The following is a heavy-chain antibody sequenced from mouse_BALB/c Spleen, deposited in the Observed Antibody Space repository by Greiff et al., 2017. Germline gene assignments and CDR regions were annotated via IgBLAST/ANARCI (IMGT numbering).Heavy chain of an antibody. V-gene: IGHV3-2*02. CDR1: GYSITSDYA. Sequence: EVKLMESGPGLVKPSQSLSLTCTVTGYSITSDYAWNWIRQFPGNKLEWMGYISYSGSTSYNPSLKSRISITRDTSKNQFFLQLNSVTTEDTATYYCARGDYLFDYWGQGTTLTVSS. D-gene: IGHD2-4*01. J-gene: IGHJ2*01. CDR2: ISYSGST. CDR3: ARGDYLFDY.